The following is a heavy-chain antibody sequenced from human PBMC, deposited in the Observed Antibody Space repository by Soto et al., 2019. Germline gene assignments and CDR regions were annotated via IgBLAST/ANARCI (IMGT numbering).Heavy chain of an antibody. Sequence: QVKLVQSGAEVKKPGASVKVSCETSGYTFFSYGITWVRQAPGQGLEWMGWVSGYNGHTNYAQKFQGRVTMTRDISTTTAYMELRNLRSDDTAVYYCARLVGPTSSDNWFDPWGQRTLVTVSS. J-gene: IGHJ5*02. CDR2: VSGYNGHT. D-gene: IGHD1-26*01. V-gene: IGHV1-18*01. CDR1: GYTFFSYG. CDR3: ARLVGPTSSDNWFDP.